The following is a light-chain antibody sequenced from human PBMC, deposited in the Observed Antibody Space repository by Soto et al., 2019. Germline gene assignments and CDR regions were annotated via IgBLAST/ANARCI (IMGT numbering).Light chain of an antibody. Sequence: QSALTQPASVSGSPGQSITISCTGTSSDVGGYNYVSWYQQHPGKAPKLMIYEVSNRPSGVSNRFSGSKSDNTASLTISGLQAEDEADYYCSSYTSSSTPFYVFGTGTKLTVL. CDR1: SSDVGGYNY. CDR3: SSYTSSSTPFYV. J-gene: IGLJ1*01. V-gene: IGLV2-14*01. CDR2: EVS.